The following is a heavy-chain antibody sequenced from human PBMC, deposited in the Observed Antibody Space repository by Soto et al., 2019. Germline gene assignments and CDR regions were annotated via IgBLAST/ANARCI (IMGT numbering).Heavy chain of an antibody. CDR3: ARVPYHLQLEEYCFYYYMDV. D-gene: IGHD1-1*01. CDR1: GFTFSSYS. V-gene: IGHV3-21*01. J-gene: IGHJ6*03. CDR2: ISSSSSNI. Sequence: EVQLVESGGGLVKPGGSLRLSCAASGFTFSSYSMNWVRQAPGRGLEWVSSISSSSSNIYYADSVKGRFTISRDNAKNTLYLQMNSLRAEDTAVYYCARVPYHLQLEEYCFYYYMDVWGKGTTVTVSS.